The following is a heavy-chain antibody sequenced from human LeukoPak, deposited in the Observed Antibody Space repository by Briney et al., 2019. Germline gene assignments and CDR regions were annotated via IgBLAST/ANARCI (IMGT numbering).Heavy chain of an antibody. V-gene: IGHV4-39*01. D-gene: IGHD6-13*01. J-gene: IGHJ4*02. CDR2: IYYSGST. CDR3: ARHIAAAGTEVDY. CDR1: GGSISSSSYY. Sequence: SETLSLTCTVSGGSISSSSYYWGWIRQPPGKGLEWIGSIYYSGSTYYNPSLKSRVTISVDTSKNQFSLKLSSVTAADTAVYYCARHIAAAGTEVDYWGQGTLVTVSS.